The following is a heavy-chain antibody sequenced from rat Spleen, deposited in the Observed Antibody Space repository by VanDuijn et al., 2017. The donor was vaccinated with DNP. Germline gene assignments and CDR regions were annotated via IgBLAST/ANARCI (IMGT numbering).Heavy chain of an antibody. D-gene: IGHD1-9*01. Sequence: EVQLVESGGGLVQPGNSLKLSCAASGFTFSDYAMAWVRQSPKKGLEWVATIIYDGSRTYYRDSVKGRFTISRDNAKITLYLQMDSLRSEDTATYYCATYYGYNYAMDAWGKGTSVTVSS. V-gene: IGHV5S10*01. CDR3: ATYYGYNYAMDA. CDR2: IIYDGSRT. CDR1: GFTFSDYA. J-gene: IGHJ4*01.